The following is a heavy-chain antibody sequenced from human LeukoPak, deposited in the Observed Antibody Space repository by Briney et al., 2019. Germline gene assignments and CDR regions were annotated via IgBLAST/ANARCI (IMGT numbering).Heavy chain of an antibody. V-gene: IGHV3-74*01. CDR3: ARGSSSPGYYYYYYMDV. Sequence: SGGSLRLSCAASRFTFSSYWMHWVRQAPGKGLVWVSRINSDGSSTSYADSVKGRFTISRDNAKNTLYLQMNSLRAEDTAVYYCARGSSSPGYYYYYYMDVWGKGTTVTVSS. J-gene: IGHJ6*03. CDR2: INSDGSST. CDR1: RFTFSSYW. D-gene: IGHD6-6*01.